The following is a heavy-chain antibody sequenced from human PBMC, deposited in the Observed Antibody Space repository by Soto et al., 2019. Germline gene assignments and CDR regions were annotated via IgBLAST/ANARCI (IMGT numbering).Heavy chain of an antibody. CDR2: IYWDDDK. D-gene: IGHD2-21*01. J-gene: IGHJ4*02. Sequence: GPTLVNPTQTLTLTCTFSGFSLSTNGVGVGWIRQPPGKAPEWVALIYWDDDKRYSPSLKGRLTITKYTSKNQVVLTMTNMDPVDTARYFCEHDFCGKMGSCGGVKCYQDYSGQGIVVTVSS. V-gene: IGHV2-5*02. CDR3: EHDFCGKMGSCGGVKCYQDY. CDR1: GFSLSTNGVG.